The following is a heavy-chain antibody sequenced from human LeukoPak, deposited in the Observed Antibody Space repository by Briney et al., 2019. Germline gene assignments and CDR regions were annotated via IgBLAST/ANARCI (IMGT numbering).Heavy chain of an antibody. D-gene: IGHD3-10*01. V-gene: IGHV1-18*01. J-gene: IGHJ4*02. Sequence: ASVKVSCTASGYTFTIYGINWVRQAPGQGLEWMGWISAYNGNTNYAQKLQGRVTMTTDTSTSTAYMELRSLRSEDTAVYYCAKDRSFLRFGGFDYWGQGTLVTVSS. CDR3: AKDRSFLRFGGFDY. CDR1: GYTFTIYG. CDR2: ISAYNGNT.